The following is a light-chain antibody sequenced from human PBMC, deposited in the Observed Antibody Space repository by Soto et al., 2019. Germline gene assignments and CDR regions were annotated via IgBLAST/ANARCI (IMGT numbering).Light chain of an antibody. CDR2: EVS. CDR3: SSYTRSTTRV. Sequence: QSALTQPASVSGSPGQSITISCTGTSSDVGGSNYVSWYQQLPGKAPKLIIFEVSNRPSGVSNRFSGSKSGNTASLTISGLQAEDEADYYCSSYTRSTTRVFGTGTQLTVL. V-gene: IGLV2-14*01. J-gene: IGLJ1*01. CDR1: SSDVGGSNY.